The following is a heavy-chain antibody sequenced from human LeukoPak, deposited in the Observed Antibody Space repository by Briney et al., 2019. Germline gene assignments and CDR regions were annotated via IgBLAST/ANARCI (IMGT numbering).Heavy chain of an antibody. D-gene: IGHD2-2*01. V-gene: IGHV3-30*18. CDR2: ISYDGSNK. CDR3: AKDRVNLVVVPAALDY. Sequence: EGSLRLSCAASGFTFSSYGMHWVRQAPGKGLEWVAVISYDGSNKYYADSVKGRFTISRDNSKNTLYLQMNSLRAEDTAVYYCAKDRVNLVVVPAALDYWGQGTLVTVSS. J-gene: IGHJ4*02. CDR1: GFTFSSYG.